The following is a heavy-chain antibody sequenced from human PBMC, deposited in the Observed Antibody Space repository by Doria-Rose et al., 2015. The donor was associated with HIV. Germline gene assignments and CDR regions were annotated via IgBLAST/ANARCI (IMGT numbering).Heavy chain of an antibody. J-gene: IGHJ4*02. Sequence: QITLKESGPALVKPTETLTLTCTVSGVSLSSPGMGVSWIRQPPGKALEWLANIFSDDERSYKTSLKSRLTISRVTSKSQLVLTMTDMDAVDTATYYCARIKSSRWYHKYYIDFWGQGTLVIVSA. CDR1: GVSLSSPGMG. CDR3: ARIKSSRWYHKYYIDF. V-gene: IGHV2-26*01. D-gene: IGHD6-13*01. CDR2: IFSDDER.